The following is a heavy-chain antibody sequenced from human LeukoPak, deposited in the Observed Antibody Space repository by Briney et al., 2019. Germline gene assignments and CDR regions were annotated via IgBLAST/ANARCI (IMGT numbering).Heavy chain of an antibody. CDR3: ARSSYSSSSSV. J-gene: IGHJ3*01. D-gene: IGHD6-6*01. CDR1: GFTFSRXW. V-gene: IGHV3-7*03. Sequence: GGSLRLSCAVSGFTFSRXWMSWSHQAPGKGLEWVASINSDGSEGYYADVLKGRFTISRDNAKNSLYLQINSLRAEDTAVYYCARSSYSSSSSVWGQGTMVTVSS. CDR2: INSDGSEG.